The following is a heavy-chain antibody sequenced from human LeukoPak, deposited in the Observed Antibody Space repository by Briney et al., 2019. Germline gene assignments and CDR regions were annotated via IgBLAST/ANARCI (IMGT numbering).Heavy chain of an antibody. CDR2: ISYDGSDK. D-gene: IGHD3-22*01. CDR1: GFTFSNFG. Sequence: PGGSLRLSCAASGFTFSNFGMHWVRQAPGKGLEWVAVISYDGSDKFYADSVKGRFTISRDNSKNTLYLQMNSLRTEDTAVYYCARERTDSSGYSHWGQGTMVTVSS. J-gene: IGHJ3*01. V-gene: IGHV3-30*03. CDR3: ARERTDSSGYSH.